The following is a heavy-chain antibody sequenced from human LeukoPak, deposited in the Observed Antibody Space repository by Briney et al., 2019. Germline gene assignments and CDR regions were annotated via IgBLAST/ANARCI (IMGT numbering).Heavy chain of an antibody. D-gene: IGHD6-13*01. Sequence: PSETLSLTCTVSGYSISSGYYWGWIRQPPGKGLEWIGSIYHSGSTYYNPSLKSRVTISVDTSKNQFSLKLSSVTAADTAVYYCARKVYSSSWSFDYWGQGTLVTVSS. V-gene: IGHV4-38-2*02. CDR3: ARKVYSSSWSFDY. CDR1: GYSISSGYY. J-gene: IGHJ4*02. CDR2: IYHSGST.